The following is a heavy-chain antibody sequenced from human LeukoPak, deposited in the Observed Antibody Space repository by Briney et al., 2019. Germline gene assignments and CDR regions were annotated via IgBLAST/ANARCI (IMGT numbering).Heavy chain of an antibody. CDR3: AKGAIDLTTDFDY. CDR2: ISGSGAGT. V-gene: IGHV3-23*01. J-gene: IGHJ4*02. CDR1: GFTFSSYA. D-gene: IGHD2/OR15-2a*01. Sequence: GGSLRLSCAASGFTFSSYAMSWVRQAPGKGLEWVSTISGSGAGTYYVDSVKGRFTISRDNSKNTLYLQMNSLRAEDTAVYYCAKGAIDLTTDFDYWGQGTLVTVSS.